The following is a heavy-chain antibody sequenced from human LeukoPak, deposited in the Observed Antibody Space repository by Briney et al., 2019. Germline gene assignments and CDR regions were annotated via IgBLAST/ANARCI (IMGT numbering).Heavy chain of an antibody. D-gene: IGHD5-12*01. CDR3: ARDLGSVAPSYFDY. CDR2: ISAYNGNT. V-gene: IGHV1-18*01. CDR1: GYTFTSYG. J-gene: IGHJ4*02. Sequence: AAVKVSCKASGYTFTSYGISWVRQAPGQGLEWMGWISAYNGNTNYAQKLQGRVTMTADTSTSTAYMELRSLRSDDTAVYYCARDLGSVAPSYFDYGGQGTLVPVSS.